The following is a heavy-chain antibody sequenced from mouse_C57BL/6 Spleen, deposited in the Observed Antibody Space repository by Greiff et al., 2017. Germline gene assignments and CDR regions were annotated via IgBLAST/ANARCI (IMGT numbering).Heavy chain of an antibody. CDR3: ARSAFTTAYYFDY. CDR1: GYAFSSYW. J-gene: IGHJ2*01. CDR2: IYPGDGDT. V-gene: IGHV1-80*01. D-gene: IGHD1-2*01. Sequence: QVQLQQSGAELVKPGASVKISCKASGYAFSSYWMNWVKQRPGKGLEWIGQIYPGDGDTNYNGKFKGKATLTADKSSSTAYMQLSSLTSEDSAVYFCARSAFTTAYYFDYWGQGTTLTVSS.